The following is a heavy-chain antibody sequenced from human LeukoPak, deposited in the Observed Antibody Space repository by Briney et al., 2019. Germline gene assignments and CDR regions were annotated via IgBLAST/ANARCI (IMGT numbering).Heavy chain of an antibody. V-gene: IGHV4-59*01. CDR1: GGSINNYY. Sequence: SETLSLTCTVSGGSINNYYWNGIRQPPGKGLEWIGDIYYSGSTNYNPSLKSRVTISVDTSKNQFSLKVSSVTAADTAVYYCARGGSSSYRLSYFDYWGQGTLVTVSS. CDR2: IYYSGST. J-gene: IGHJ4*02. D-gene: IGHD6-6*01. CDR3: ARGGSSSYRLSYFDY.